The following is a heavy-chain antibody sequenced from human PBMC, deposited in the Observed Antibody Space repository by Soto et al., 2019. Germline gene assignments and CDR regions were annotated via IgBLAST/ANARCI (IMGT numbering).Heavy chain of an antibody. Sequence: SETLSLTCTVSGGSVSSGSYYWSWIRQPPGKGLEWIGYIYYSGSTNYNPSLKSRVTVSVDTSKNQFSLKLSSVTAADTAVYYCARDSSTEAVVHYYYYGMDVWGQGTTVTVSS. J-gene: IGHJ6*02. V-gene: IGHV4-61*01. D-gene: IGHD6-19*01. CDR1: GGSVSSGSYY. CDR3: ARDSSTEAVVHYYYYGMDV. CDR2: IYYSGST.